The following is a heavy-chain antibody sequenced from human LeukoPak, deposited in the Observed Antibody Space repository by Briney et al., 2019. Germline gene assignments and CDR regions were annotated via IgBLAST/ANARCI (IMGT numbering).Heavy chain of an antibody. V-gene: IGHV3-30*18. CDR3: AKGEVVWGILDY. J-gene: IGHJ4*02. D-gene: IGHD2-8*02. Sequence: GRSLRLSCAASGFTFRTYGAHWVRQAPGKGLEWVAFISYDGSNKYYADSVKGRFTISRDNSKKTLYLQMDRLGPDDAAVYYCAKGEVVWGILDYWGQGTLVTVSS. CDR2: ISYDGSNK. CDR1: GFTFRTYG.